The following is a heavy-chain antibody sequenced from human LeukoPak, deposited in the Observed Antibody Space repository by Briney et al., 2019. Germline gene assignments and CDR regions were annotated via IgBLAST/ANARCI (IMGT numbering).Heavy chain of an antibody. V-gene: IGHV1-58*02. J-gene: IGHJ4*02. D-gene: IGHD1-26*01. Sequence: ASVKVSCKASGFTFTSSAMQWVRQAREQRLEWIAWIVVGSGNTNYAQKFQERVTFTRDMSTSTAYMELSSLRSEDTAVYYCAAGGRNSGSYHYAPLGDYWGQGTLVTVSS. CDR2: IVVGSGNT. CDR3: AAGGRNSGSYHYAPLGDY. CDR1: GFTFTSSA.